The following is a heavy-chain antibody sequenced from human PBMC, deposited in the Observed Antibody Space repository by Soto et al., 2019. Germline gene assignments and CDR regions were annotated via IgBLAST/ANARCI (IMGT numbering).Heavy chain of an antibody. J-gene: IGHJ5*02. D-gene: IGHD1-1*01. CDR3: ARDSSAWNDPSFSISWFDP. CDR2: ISSSGSTI. Sequence: GGSLRLSCAASGFTFSDYYMSWIRQAPGKGLEWVSYISSSGSTIYYADSVKGRFTISRDNAKNSLYLQMNSLRAEDTAVYYCARDSSAWNDPSFSISWFDPWGQGTLVTVSS. V-gene: IGHV3-11*01. CDR1: GFTFSDYY.